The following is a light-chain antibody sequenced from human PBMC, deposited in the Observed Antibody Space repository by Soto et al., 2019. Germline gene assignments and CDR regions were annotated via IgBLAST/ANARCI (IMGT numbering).Light chain of an antibody. Sequence: DIQMTQSPSTLSAFVGDRVTITCRASQSIMSWLAWYQQKPGKAPKVLIYQASNLQSGVPSRFSGSGSGTEFTLTISSLQPDDFATYYCQQYKAYSSLTFGGGTKVEMK. J-gene: IGKJ4*01. CDR3: QQYKAYSSLT. V-gene: IGKV1-5*03. CDR2: QAS. CDR1: QSIMSW.